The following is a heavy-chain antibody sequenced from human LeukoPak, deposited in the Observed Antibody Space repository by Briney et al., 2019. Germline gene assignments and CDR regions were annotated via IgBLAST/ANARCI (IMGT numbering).Heavy chain of an antibody. CDR2: TYYRSKWYN. CDR3: ARDIRGGWSSRGYYFDY. D-gene: IGHD6-19*01. Sequence: SQTLSLTCAISGDSVSSNSAAWNWLRQSPSRGLEWLGRTYYRSKWYNDYAVSVKSRITINPDTSKNQFSLQLNSVTPEDTAVYYCARDIRGGWSSRGYYFDYWGQGTLVTVSS. J-gene: IGHJ4*02. CDR1: GDSVSSNSAA. V-gene: IGHV6-1*01.